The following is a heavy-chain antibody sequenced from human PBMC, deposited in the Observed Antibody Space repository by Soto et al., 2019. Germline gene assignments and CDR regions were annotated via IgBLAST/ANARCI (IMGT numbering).Heavy chain of an antibody. CDR1: GYTFTGYY. V-gene: IGHV1-2*04. J-gene: IGHJ5*02. CDR3: ARGIRYGSGSYYNNGAWFDP. CDR2: INPNSGGT. D-gene: IGHD3-10*01. Sequence: ASVKVSCKASGYTFTGYYMHWVRQAPGQGLEWMGWINPNSGGTNYAQKFQGWVTMTRDTSINTAYMELSRLRSDDTAVYYCARGIRYGSGSYYNNGAWFDPWGQGTLVTVSS.